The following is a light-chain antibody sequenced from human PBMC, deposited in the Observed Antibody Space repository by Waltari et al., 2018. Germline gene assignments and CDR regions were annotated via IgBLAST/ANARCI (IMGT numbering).Light chain of an antibody. CDR1: SSNVGSNT. Sequence: QSVLTQPPSASGTPGQTVTISCSGSSSNVGSNTIQWYQQLPGPAPKPLIYRNEQRPSGVPDRFSGSKSGTSASLAISGLQSEDEADYYCSVWDDSLSGPIFGGGTKLTVL. V-gene: IGLV1-44*01. CDR2: RNE. J-gene: IGLJ2*01. CDR3: SVWDDSLSGPI.